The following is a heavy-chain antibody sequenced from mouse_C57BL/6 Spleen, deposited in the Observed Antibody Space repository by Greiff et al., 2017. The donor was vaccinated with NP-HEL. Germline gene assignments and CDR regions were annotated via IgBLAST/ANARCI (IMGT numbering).Heavy chain of an antibody. V-gene: IGHV1-72*01. CDR1: GYTFTSYW. J-gene: IGHJ2*01. CDR3: ARTGMIYYYGSYYFDY. Sequence: VQLQQPGAELVKPGASVKLSCKASGYTFTSYWMHWVKQRPGRGLEWIGRIGPNSGGTKYNEKFKSKATLTVDKASSTANMHLSNLTSEDSAVYYCARTGMIYYYGSYYFDYWGQGTTLTVSS. D-gene: IGHD1-1*01. CDR2: IGPNSGGT.